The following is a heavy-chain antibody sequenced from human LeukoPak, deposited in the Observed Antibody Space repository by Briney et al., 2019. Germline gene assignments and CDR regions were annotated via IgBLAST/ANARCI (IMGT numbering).Heavy chain of an antibody. CDR3: TKYRSGNFDYYPDLDS. CDR2: IRYDESLK. CDR1: RFTFSTYG. D-gene: IGHD3-9*01. Sequence: GGSLRLSCAASRFTFSTYGMHWVRQAPGKGLEWVAFIRYDESLKYYAGSVRGRFTISRDNSKNTLYLQMNSLRTEDTAIYYCTKYRSGNFDYYPDLDSWGQGILVTVSS. J-gene: IGHJ4*02. V-gene: IGHV3-30*02.